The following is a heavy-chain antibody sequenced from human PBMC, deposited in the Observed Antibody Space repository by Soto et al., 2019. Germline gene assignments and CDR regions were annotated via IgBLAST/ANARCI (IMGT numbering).Heavy chain of an antibody. J-gene: IGHJ6*03. D-gene: IGHD2-8*01. V-gene: IGHV3-66*01. CDR3: TRDDVHFNGDRYYGVPMDV. CDR2: IQSGGTT. CDR1: GFSVSRKY. Sequence: EVQLVESGGDLVQPGGSLRLSCAASGFSVSRKYMSWVRQAPGKGLEWVSLIQSGGTTYYAGSVKGRFTISRDYSENTLFLQMNSLRVEDTAVYYCTRDDVHFNGDRYYGVPMDVWGTGTTVTVS.